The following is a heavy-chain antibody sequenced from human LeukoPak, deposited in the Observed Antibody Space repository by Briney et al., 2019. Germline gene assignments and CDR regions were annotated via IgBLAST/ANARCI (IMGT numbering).Heavy chain of an antibody. CDR3: ARVGEYDSFDY. J-gene: IGHJ4*02. CDR1: RFSFSAYP. D-gene: IGHD2/OR15-2a*01. V-gene: IGHV3-74*01. CDR2: ISSDGSNT. Sequence: QSGGSLRLSCAASRFSFSAYPMGWVRRAPGKGLEWVSRISSDGSNTNYADSVKGRFTISRDNAKNTLYLQMDSLRAEDTAVYYCARVGEYDSFDYWGQGTLVTVSS.